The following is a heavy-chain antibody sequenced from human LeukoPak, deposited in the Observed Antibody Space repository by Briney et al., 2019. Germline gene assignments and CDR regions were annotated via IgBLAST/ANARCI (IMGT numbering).Heavy chain of an antibody. V-gene: IGHV1-8*01. CDR3: ARHGCSSTSCYWAERAPMDV. J-gene: IGHJ6*02. D-gene: IGHD2-2*01. CDR1: GYTFTSYD. Sequence: ASVKVSCKASGYTFTSYDINWVRQATGQGLEWMGWMNPNSGNTGYAQKFQGRVTMTRNTSISTAYMELSSLRSEDTAVYYCARHGCSSTSCYWAERAPMDVWGQGTTVTVSS. CDR2: MNPNSGNT.